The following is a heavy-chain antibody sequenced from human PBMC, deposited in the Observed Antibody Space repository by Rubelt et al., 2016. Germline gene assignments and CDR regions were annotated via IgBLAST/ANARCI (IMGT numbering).Heavy chain of an antibody. CDR1: GYTFTSYG. J-gene: IGHJ4*02. Sequence: QVQLVQSGAEVKKPGASVKVSCKASGYTFTSYGISWVRQAPGQGLEWMGWISAYNGNTNYAQMVQGRVTMTTDTSTSTAYMELRSLRADDTAVYYCARDSSGWYSEISGGGYWGQGTRVTVSS. D-gene: IGHD6-19*01. CDR3: ARDSSGWYSEISGGGY. CDR2: ISAYNGNT. V-gene: IGHV1-18*01.